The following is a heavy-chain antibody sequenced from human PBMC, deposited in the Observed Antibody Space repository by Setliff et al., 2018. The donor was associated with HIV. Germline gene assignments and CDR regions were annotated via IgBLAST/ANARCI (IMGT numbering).Heavy chain of an antibody. Sequence: GGSLRLSCAASGFTFNSYPMHWVRQAPGKGLEWVAVIWFDGSTEYYADSMKGRFTISRDNSKNTLYLQMNSLRAEDTAVYYCAREEYTQYYFDYWGQGTLVTV. V-gene: IGHV3-33*01. J-gene: IGHJ4*02. D-gene: IGHD6-6*01. CDR3: AREEYTQYYFDY. CDR1: GFTFNSYP. CDR2: IWFDGSTE.